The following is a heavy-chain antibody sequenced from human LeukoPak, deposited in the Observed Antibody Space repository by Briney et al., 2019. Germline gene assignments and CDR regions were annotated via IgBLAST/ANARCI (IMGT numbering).Heavy chain of an antibody. J-gene: IGHJ6*02. CDR1: GYTFTGYY. V-gene: IGHV1-2*02. CDR3: ARDLAAAASYYYYYGMDV. Sequence: GASVKVSCKASGYTFTGYYMHWVRQAPGQGLEWVGCINPNSGGTNYAQKFQGRVTMTRDTSISTAYMELSRLRSDDTAVYYCARDLAAAASYYYYYGMDVWGQGTTVTVPS. D-gene: IGHD6-13*01. CDR2: INPNSGGT.